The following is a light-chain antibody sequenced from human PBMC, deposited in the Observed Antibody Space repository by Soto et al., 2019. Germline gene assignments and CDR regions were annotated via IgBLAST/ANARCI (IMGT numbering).Light chain of an antibody. CDR2: DAS. V-gene: IGKV1-5*01. J-gene: IGKJ1*01. CDR3: QQYSNYSPWT. Sequence: IQMIQSPSTLSASVGDRVTITCRASQTINNWLAWYQQKPGKAPNLLIYDASILESGVPSRFSGSGSGTEFTLTISSLQPDDFATYYCQQYSNYSPWTFGQGTKV. CDR1: QTINNW.